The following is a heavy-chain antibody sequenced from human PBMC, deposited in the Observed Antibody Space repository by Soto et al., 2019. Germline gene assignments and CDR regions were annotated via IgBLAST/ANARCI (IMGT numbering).Heavy chain of an antibody. CDR2: ISSSSTYI. V-gene: IGHV3-21*01. Sequence: GALRLSCATSGFSFSDYTMNWVRQAPGKGLEWVSFISSSSTYIYYADSVKGRFTISRDNAKKSLYLQMNSLRAEDTAVYYCATDRGRRIAATIPYYFDYWGQGTLVTVSS. J-gene: IGHJ4*02. CDR3: ATDRGRRIAATIPYYFDY. CDR1: GFSFSDYT. D-gene: IGHD5-12*01.